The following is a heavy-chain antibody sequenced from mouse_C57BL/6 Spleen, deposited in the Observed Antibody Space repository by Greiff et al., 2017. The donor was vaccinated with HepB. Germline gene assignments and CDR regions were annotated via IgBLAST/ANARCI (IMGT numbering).Heavy chain of an antibody. J-gene: IGHJ3*01. CDR2: IYPGSGST. CDR1: GYTFTSYW. Sequence: VQLQQSGAELVKPGASVKMSCKASGYTFTSYWITWVKQRPGQGLEWIGDIYPGSGSTNYNEKFKSKATLTVDTSSSTAYMQLSSLTSEDSAVYDCARWGLGRAWFAYWGQGTLVTVSA. D-gene: IGHD4-1*01. V-gene: IGHV1-55*01. CDR3: ARWGLGRAWFAY.